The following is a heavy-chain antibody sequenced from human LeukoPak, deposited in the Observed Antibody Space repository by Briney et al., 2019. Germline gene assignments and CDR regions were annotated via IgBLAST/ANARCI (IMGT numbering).Heavy chain of an antibody. CDR2: INSDGSST. CDR1: GFTFSSYW. V-gene: IGHV3-74*01. J-gene: IGHJ3*02. Sequence: PGGSLRLSCAASGFTFSSYWMHWVRQAPGKGLVWVSRINSDGSSTSYADSVKGRFTISRDNAKNTLHLQMNSLRAEDTAVYYCARAAEVSSSSIFSAFDIWGQGTMVTVSS. D-gene: IGHD6-6*01. CDR3: ARAAEVSSSSIFSAFDI.